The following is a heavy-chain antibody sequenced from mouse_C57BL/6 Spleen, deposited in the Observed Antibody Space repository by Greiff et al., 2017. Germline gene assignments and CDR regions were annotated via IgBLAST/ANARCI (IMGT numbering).Heavy chain of an antibody. CDR1: GYTFTDHT. J-gene: IGHJ1*03. CDR2: IYPRDGST. V-gene: IGHV1-78*01. CDR3: ARNYDYAGWYFDV. Sequence: VQLQQSDAELVKPGASVKISCKVSGYTFTDHTIHWMKQRPEQGLEWIGYIYPRDGSTKYNEKFKGKATLTADKSSSTAYMQLNSLTSEDSAVYCCARNYDYAGWYFDVWGTGTTVTVSS. D-gene: IGHD2-4*01.